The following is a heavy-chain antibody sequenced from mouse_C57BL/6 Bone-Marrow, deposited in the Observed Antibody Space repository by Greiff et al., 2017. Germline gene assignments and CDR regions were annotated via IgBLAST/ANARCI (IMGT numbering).Heavy chain of an antibody. CDR1: GYTFTSYG. CDR3: ARANLLHAMDY. CDR2: IYPRSGNT. Sequence: VKLVESGAELARPGASVKLSCKASGYTFTSYGISWVKQRTGQGLEWIGEIYPRSGNTYYNEKFKGKATLTADKSSSTAYMELRSLTSEDSAVYFCARANLLHAMDYWGQGTSVTVSS. D-gene: IGHD1-1*01. V-gene: IGHV1-81*01. J-gene: IGHJ4*01.